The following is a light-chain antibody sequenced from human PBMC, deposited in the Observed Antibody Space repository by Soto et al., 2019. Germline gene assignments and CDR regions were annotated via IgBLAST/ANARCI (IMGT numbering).Light chain of an antibody. V-gene: IGLV2-8*01. CDR3: SSDAGDHNYV. Sequence: ALTQPPSASGSRGQSVTIPCTGTSSDVGAYDHVSWYQQHPGKAPKLIIYELAKRPAGVPDRFSGSKSGNTASLTVSGLQAEDEADYFCSSDAGDHNYVFGTGTKV. J-gene: IGLJ1*01. CDR1: SSDVGAYDH. CDR2: ELA.